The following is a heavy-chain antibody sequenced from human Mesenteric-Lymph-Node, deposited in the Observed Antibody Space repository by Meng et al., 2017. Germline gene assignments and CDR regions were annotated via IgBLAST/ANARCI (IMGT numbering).Heavy chain of an antibody. CDR3: AKDQLATYYDGAGSYGYFDY. CDR2: INQDGGEK. J-gene: IGHJ4*02. Sequence: GGSLRLSCAASGFIFSNNWLNWVRQAPGKGLEWVANINQDGGEKYYVDSVKGRFTISRDNSKNTLYLQMNSLRAEDTAVYYCAKDQLATYYDGAGSYGYFDYWGQGTLVTVSS. D-gene: IGHD3-10*01. V-gene: IGHV3-7*03. CDR1: GFIFSNNW.